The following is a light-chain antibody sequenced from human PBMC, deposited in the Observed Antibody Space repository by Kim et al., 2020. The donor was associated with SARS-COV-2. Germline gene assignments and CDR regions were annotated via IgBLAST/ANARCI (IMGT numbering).Light chain of an antibody. CDR2: NNT. V-gene: IGLV1-44*01. CDR3: ASWDDSLNGWV. Sequence: GARVTVACSGDTPNSRTNTVNWYQQFPGTAPQLVIYNNTQRPSGVPDRFSGSKSGTSASLVISGLQSADEADYYCASWDDSLNGWVFGGGTKLAVL. J-gene: IGLJ3*02. CDR1: TPNSRTNT.